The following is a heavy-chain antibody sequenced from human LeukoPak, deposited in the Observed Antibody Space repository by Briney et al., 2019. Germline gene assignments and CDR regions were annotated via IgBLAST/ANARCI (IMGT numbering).Heavy chain of an antibody. CDR3: ARDRYGDGFAHFDY. CDR2: ITPSGGT. J-gene: IGHJ4*02. Sequence: ASVKVSCKASGYIFTTYFIHWVRQAPGQGLEWMGWITPSGGTNYPQKFQGRVAITRDTSITTAYMDLSRLTSDDTAVYYCARDRYGDGFAHFDYWGQGALVTVSS. D-gene: IGHD5-24*01. V-gene: IGHV1-2*02. CDR1: GYIFTTYF.